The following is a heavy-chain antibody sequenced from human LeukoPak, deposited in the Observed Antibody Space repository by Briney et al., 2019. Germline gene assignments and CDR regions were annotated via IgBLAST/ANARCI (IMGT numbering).Heavy chain of an antibody. CDR1: GGSISSYY. CDR2: IYTSGST. CDR3: ARLNYYYYMAV. V-gene: IGHV4-4*09. Sequence: SETLSLTCTVSGGSISSYYWSWIRQPPGKGLEWIGYIYTSGSTNYNPSLKSRVTISVDTSKNQFSLKLSSVTAADTAVYYCARLNYYYYMAVWGNGNTVTVSS. J-gene: IGHJ6*03.